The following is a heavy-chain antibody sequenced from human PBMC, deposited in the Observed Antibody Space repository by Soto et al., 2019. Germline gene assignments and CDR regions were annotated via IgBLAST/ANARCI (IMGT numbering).Heavy chain of an antibody. Sequence: SETLSLTCTVSGGSINTYYWTWIRQPPGMGLEWIGYVYYTGTTSYNPSLKSRVTISIDGSKNQISLKLSSVTAGDTAFYYCARLGGYYHSLDTWGQGTLVTVSS. CDR2: VYYTGTT. D-gene: IGHD3-22*01. CDR3: ARLGGYYHSLDT. CDR1: GGSINTYY. V-gene: IGHV4-59*08. J-gene: IGHJ5*02.